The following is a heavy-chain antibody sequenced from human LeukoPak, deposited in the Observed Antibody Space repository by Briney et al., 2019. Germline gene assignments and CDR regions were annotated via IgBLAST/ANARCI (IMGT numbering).Heavy chain of an antibody. D-gene: IGHD2-21*01. Sequence: PGGSLRLSCTASGFTFGDYAMSWVRQAPGKGLEWVGFIRSKAYGGTTEYAASVKGRFTISRDDSKSIAYLQMNSLKTEDTAVYYCTRQQDIVVVIATPFDYWGQGTLVTVSS. CDR3: TRQQDIVVVIATPFDY. CDR2: IRSKAYGGTT. J-gene: IGHJ4*02. V-gene: IGHV3-49*04. CDR1: GFTFGDYA.